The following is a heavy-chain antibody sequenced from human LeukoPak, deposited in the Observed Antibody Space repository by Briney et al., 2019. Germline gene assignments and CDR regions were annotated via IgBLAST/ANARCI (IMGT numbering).Heavy chain of an antibody. CDR3: ARVTTSGSYKSDY. Sequence: GGSLRLSCAASGFTFSSYAMSWVRQAPGKGLEWVSAISGSGGSTYYADSVKGRFTISRDNAKNTLYLQMNSLRAEDTAVYYCARVTTSGSYKSDYWGQGTLVTVSS. CDR1: GFTFSSYA. J-gene: IGHJ4*02. V-gene: IGHV3-23*01. CDR2: ISGSGGST. D-gene: IGHD3-10*01.